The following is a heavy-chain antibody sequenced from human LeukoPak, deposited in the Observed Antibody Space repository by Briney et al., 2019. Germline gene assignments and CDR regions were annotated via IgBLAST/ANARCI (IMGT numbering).Heavy chain of an antibody. CDR1: GFSFSTYS. CDR2: VSGTSEYI. CDR3: ARWYSSGWYSDY. V-gene: IGHV3-21*06. J-gene: IGHJ4*02. D-gene: IGHD6-19*01. Sequence: GGSLRLSCAASGFSFSTYSMIWVRQAPGKGLEWVSSVSGTSEYIYYADSVRGRFTISRDNAKNTVYLQMNSLRAEDTAVYYCARWYSSGWYSDYWGRGTLVTVSS.